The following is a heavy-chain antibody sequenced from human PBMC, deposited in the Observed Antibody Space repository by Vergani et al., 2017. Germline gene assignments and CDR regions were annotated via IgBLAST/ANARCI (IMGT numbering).Heavy chain of an antibody. J-gene: IGHJ6*02. CDR2: IWYDGINK. CDR1: GFTFSSYG. Sequence: QVQLVESGGGVVQPGRSLRLSCAASGFTFSSYGMHWVRQAPGKGLEWVAVIWYDGINKYYADSVKGRFTIARDNSKNTLYLQMNSLRAEDTAVYYCARELYSSGWDFYYYYCMDVGGQGTTVTVSS. CDR3: ARELYSSGWDFYYYYCMDV. V-gene: IGHV3-33*01. D-gene: IGHD6-19*01.